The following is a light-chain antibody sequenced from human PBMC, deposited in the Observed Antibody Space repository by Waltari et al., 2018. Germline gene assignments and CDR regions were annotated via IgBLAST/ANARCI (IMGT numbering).Light chain of an antibody. V-gene: IGKV1-39*01. CDR1: QSISSS. CDR3: QQSYSPPPA. Sequence: DIKIPQSPSSCPAPVGDGIPTTCRASQSISSSLNWYQQKSGEAPKLLISAASGLQSGVPSRFSGSGSGTDFTLSISSLQPEDFATYYCQQSYSPPPAFGQGTKVEIK. CDR2: AAS. J-gene: IGKJ1*01.